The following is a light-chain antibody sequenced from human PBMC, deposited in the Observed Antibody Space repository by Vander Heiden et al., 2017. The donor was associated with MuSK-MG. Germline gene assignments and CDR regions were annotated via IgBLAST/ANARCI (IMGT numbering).Light chain of an antibody. J-gene: IGLJ2*01. CDR3: SSYNGGGNLVV. Sequence: QSALTQPASLSGSPGPSIPISCPGTSCEMGGYNYVSWYQHKPGKAPKLMIFDVSHRYSGVANRCSGAKSGDTASMTTTGLQAEDEADYYCSSYNGGGNLVVFGGGTKLTVL. CDR1: SCEMGGYNY. CDR2: DVS. V-gene: IGLV2-14*03.